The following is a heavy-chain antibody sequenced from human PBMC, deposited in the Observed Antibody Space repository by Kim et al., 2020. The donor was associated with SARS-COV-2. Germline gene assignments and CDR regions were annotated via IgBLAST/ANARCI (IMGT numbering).Heavy chain of an antibody. Sequence: SETLSLTCTVSGGSISSSSYYWGWIRQPPGKGLEWIGSIYYSGSTYYNPSLKSRVTISVDTSKNQFSLKLSSVTAADTAVYYCARLIQQQLPSDYWGQGTLVTVSS. D-gene: IGHD6-13*01. CDR2: IYYSGST. CDR1: GGSISSSSYY. J-gene: IGHJ4*02. CDR3: ARLIQQQLPSDY. V-gene: IGHV4-39*01.